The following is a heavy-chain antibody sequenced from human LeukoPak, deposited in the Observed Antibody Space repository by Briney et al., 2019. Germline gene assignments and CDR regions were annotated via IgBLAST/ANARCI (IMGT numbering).Heavy chain of an antibody. D-gene: IGHD3-3*01. CDR3: ARWRHY. Sequence: PGGSLRLSCAASGFPFSANYMNWVRQAPGKGLEWVSVIYTGGSTYYADSVKGRFTISRDDSKNTLYLQMNSLRPEDTAVYYCARWRHYWGQGTLVTVSS. J-gene: IGHJ4*02. CDR2: IYTGGST. CDR1: GFPFSANY. V-gene: IGHV3-53*01.